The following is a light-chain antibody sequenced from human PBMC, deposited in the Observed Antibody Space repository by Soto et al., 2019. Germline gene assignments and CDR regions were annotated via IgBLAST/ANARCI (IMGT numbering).Light chain of an antibody. CDR3: QQSSITPYT. CDR1: QNIRNY. Sequence: DIQMTQSPSSLSASVGDRVTITCRASQNIRNYLNWYQQTPGKAPKLLIYAAYYLQSGVPSRFSGSGSGTDFTLTISSLQPEDFATYYCQQSSITPYTFGQGTKLEIK. J-gene: IGKJ2*01. V-gene: IGKV1-39*01. CDR2: AAY.